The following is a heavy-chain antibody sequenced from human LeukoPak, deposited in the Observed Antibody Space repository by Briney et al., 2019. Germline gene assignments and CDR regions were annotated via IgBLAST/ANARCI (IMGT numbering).Heavy chain of an antibody. J-gene: IGHJ4*02. CDR1: GYTFTGYY. V-gene: IGHV1-2*02. CDR2: INPNSGGT. Sequence: GTSVKVSCKASGYTFTGYYMHWVRQAPGQGLEWMGWINPNSGGTNYAQKFQGRVTMTRDTSISTAYMELNRLRSDDTAVYYCARVADYDFWSGYQIFDYWGQGTLVTVSS. D-gene: IGHD3-3*01. CDR3: ARVADYDFWSGYQIFDY.